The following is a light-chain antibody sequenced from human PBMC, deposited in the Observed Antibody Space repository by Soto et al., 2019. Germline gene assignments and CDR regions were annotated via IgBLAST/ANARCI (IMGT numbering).Light chain of an antibody. CDR2: DAS. CDR3: QQLKSYPLT. J-gene: IGKJ3*01. V-gene: IGKV1-13*02. Sequence: GDRVTLTCRASQGISSALAWYQQKPGKAPNLLISDASSLKSGVPSRFSGSGSGTDFTLTISSLQPEDFATYYCQQLKSYPLTFGPGTKVDIK. CDR1: QGISSA.